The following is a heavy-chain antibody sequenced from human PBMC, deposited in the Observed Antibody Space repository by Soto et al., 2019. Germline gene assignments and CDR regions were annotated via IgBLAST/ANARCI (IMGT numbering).Heavy chain of an antibody. CDR1: GYTFTSSG. V-gene: IGHV1-18*01. D-gene: IGHD6-13*01. J-gene: IGHJ6*02. Sequence: ASVKVSCKASGYTFTSSGISWVRQAPGQGLEWMGWISAYNGNTNYAQKLQGRVTMTTDTSTSTAYMELRSLRSDDTAVYYCARGGGSSSSWPYYYYGMDVWGQGTTVTVSS. CDR2: ISAYNGNT. CDR3: ARGGGSSSSWPYYYYGMDV.